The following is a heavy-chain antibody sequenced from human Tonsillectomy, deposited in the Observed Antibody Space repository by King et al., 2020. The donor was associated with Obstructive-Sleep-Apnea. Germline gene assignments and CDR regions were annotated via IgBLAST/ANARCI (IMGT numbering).Heavy chain of an antibody. V-gene: IGHV3-72*01. Sequence: VQLVESGGGLVQPGGSLRLSCAASGFNFNDHYMDWVRQAPGKGLEWVGRTRNRVNDYTTDYAASVKGRFTISRAASKNSLYLQMDSLKTEDTAVYFFASTTVTTGAFDFWGQGTMVTVSS. CDR3: ASTTVTTGAFDF. CDR2: TRNRVNDYTT. CDR1: GFNFNDHY. D-gene: IGHD4-17*01. J-gene: IGHJ3*01.